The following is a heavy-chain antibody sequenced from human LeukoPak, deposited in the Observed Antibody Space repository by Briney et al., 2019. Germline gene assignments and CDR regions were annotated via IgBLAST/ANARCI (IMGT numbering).Heavy chain of an antibody. V-gene: IGHV4-59*08. CDR1: GGSISSYY. CDR2: INSGGST. J-gene: IGHJ3*02. Sequence: SETLSLTCTVSGGSISSYYWSWIRQPPGKGLEWVGNINSGGSTYYNPPLKSRVSISVDTSKSQFSLKLNSVTAADTAVYYCARGRSGSYYDAFDIWGQGTKVTVSS. CDR3: ARGRSGSYYDAFDI. D-gene: IGHD1-26*01.